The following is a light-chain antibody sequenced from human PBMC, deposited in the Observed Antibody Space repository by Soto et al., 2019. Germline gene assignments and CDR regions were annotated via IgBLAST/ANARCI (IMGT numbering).Light chain of an antibody. J-gene: IGKJ1*01. V-gene: IGKV1-5*03. Sequence: DIQMTQSPSSLSASVGYRVTITCRASQTISSWVAWYQQKPGKAPKLLIYKASTLKSGVPSRFSGSGSGTEFTLTISSLQPDDFATYYCQHYNSYSEAFGQGTKVDIK. CDR1: QTISSW. CDR3: QHYNSYSEA. CDR2: KAS.